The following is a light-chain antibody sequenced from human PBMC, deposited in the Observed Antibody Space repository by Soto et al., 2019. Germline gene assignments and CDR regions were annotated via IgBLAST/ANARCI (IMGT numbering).Light chain of an antibody. CDR1: SSNSGSNY. V-gene: IGLV1-47*01. J-gene: IGLJ2*01. CDR2: RNN. CDR3: AAWDASLTGPCVV. Sequence: QSVLTQAPSASGTPGQRVSISCSGSSSNSGSNYVYWYQQLPGTAPKLLIYRNNQRPSEVPDRFSGSKSGTSASLAISGLRSDDEADYYCAAWDASLTGPCVVFGGGTKVTVL.